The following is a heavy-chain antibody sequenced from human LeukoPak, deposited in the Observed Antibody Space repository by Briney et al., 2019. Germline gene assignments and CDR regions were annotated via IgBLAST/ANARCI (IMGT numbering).Heavy chain of an antibody. D-gene: IGHD3-3*01. CDR1: GGSISSYY. CDR3: ASGGPLEWFSPLNYYYYYMDV. V-gene: IGHV4-59*01. Sequence: PSETLSLTCTVSGGSISSYYWSWIRQPPGKGLEWIGYIYYSGSTNYNPSLKSRVTISVDTSKNQFSLKLSSVTAADTTVYYCASGGPLEWFSPLNYYYYYMDVWGKGTTVTLCS. J-gene: IGHJ6*03. CDR2: IYYSGST.